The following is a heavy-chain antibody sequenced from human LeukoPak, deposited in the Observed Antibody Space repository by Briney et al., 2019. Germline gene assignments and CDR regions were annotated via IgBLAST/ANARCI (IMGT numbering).Heavy chain of an antibody. V-gene: IGHV3-9*01. Sequence: GGSLRLSCAASGFSFDDYAMHWVRQVPGKGLEWVSGITWNSAPIDYADSEKGRFTISRDNSKNSLYLQMNSLTVEDTAVYYCAKNRSGWYYLDYWGQGTLVTVSS. D-gene: IGHD6-19*01. CDR3: AKNRSGWYYLDY. CDR1: GFSFDDYA. J-gene: IGHJ4*02. CDR2: ITWNSAPI.